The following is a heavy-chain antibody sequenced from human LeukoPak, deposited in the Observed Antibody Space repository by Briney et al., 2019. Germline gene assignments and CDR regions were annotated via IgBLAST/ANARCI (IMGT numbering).Heavy chain of an antibody. D-gene: IGHD6-19*01. J-gene: IGHJ4*02. Sequence: SETLSLTCTASGHSISSGYFWGWIRQPPGKGLEWIGSIYHSGSTHYNPSLKSRVTISIITSKNQFSLKLRSVTATDTALYYCARRIAVTGSFDYWGQGTLVTVSS. CDR2: IYHSGST. V-gene: IGHV4-38-2*02. CDR3: ARRIAVTGSFDY. CDR1: GHSISSGYF.